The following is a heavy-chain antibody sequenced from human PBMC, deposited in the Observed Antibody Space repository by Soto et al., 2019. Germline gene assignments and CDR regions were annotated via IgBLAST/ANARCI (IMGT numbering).Heavy chain of an antibody. J-gene: IGHJ6*02. V-gene: IGHV4-4*02. D-gene: IGHD3-9*01. CDR3: ARDPAYYDILTGYHPYGMDV. CDR1: GGSISSSNW. CDR2: IYHSGST. Sequence: SETLSLTCAVSGGSISSSNWWSWVRQPPGKGLEWIGEIYHSGSTNYNPSLKSRVTISVDKSKNQFSLKLSSVTAADTAVYYCARDPAYYDILTGYHPYGMDVWGQGTTVT.